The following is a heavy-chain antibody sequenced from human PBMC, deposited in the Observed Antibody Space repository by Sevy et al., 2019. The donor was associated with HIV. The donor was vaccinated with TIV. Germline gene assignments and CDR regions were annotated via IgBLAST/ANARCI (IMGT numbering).Heavy chain of an antibody. J-gene: IGHJ4*02. CDR1: GYTFSRHG. D-gene: IGHD3-9*01. Sequence: ASVKVSCKASGYTFSRHGFSWVRQAPGQGLEWVGWISPYNGNTNYAQKFHDRVTMTTDTSTGTVYMELRSLRSDDTAVYYCARDILTGYYWPTPLDFWGQGTLVTVSS. CDR2: ISPYNGNT. V-gene: IGHV1-18*01. CDR3: ARDILTGYYWPTPLDF.